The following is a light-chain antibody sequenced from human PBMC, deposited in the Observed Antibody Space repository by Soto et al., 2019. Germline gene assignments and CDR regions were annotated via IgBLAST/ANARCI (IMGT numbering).Light chain of an antibody. J-gene: IGLJ1*01. Sequence: QSALTQPASVSGSPGQSITISCTGTSSDVGGYNYVSWYQQHPGKAPKLMIYDVSNRPSGVSNRFSGSKSGNTASLTISGFQAEDEADYYCSSYTSSSTLVFGTGTQVTVL. V-gene: IGLV2-14*01. CDR1: SSDVGGYNY. CDR3: SSYTSSSTLV. CDR2: DVS.